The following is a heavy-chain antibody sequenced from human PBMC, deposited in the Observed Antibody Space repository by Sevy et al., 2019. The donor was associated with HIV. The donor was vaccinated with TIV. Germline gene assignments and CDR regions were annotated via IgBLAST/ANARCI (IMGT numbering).Heavy chain of an antibody. Sequence: ASVKVSCKASRYTFTDYYVHWVRQAPGQGLEWMGWINPNDGVTKYAQKFQGRFTMTRDTSISTAYMDLDRLTPDDTAIYYCARLTTKPTSDEYRLDVWGQGTTVTVSS. J-gene: IGHJ6*01. CDR2: INPNDGVT. CDR1: RYTFTDYY. CDR3: ARLTTKPTSDEYRLDV. V-gene: IGHV1-2*02. D-gene: IGHD4-17*01.